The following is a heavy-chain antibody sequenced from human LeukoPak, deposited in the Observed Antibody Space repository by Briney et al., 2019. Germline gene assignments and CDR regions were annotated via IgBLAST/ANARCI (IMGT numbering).Heavy chain of an antibody. D-gene: IGHD2-15*01. CDR1: GGSISSGGYY. Sequence: SQTLSLTCTVSGGSISSGGYYWSWIRQPPGKGLEWIGYIYHSGSTYYNPSLKSRVTISVDTSKNQFSLKLSSVTAADTAVYYCARESSSYHHYYFDYWGQGTLVTVSS. V-gene: IGHV4-30-2*01. CDR3: ARESSSYHHYYFDY. CDR2: IYHSGST. J-gene: IGHJ4*02.